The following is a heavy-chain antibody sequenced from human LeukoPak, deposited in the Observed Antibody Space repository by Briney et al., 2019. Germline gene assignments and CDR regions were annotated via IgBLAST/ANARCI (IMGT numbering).Heavy chain of an antibody. CDR3: AGAVSGRFDY. CDR2: INHSGST. D-gene: IGHD6-19*01. J-gene: IGHJ4*02. CDR1: GGSFSGYY. V-gene: IGHV4-34*01. Sequence: SETLSLTCAVYGGSFSGYYWSWIRQPPGKGLEWIGEINHSGSTNYNPPLKSRVTISVDTSKNQFSLKLSSVTAADTAIYYCAGAVSGRFDYWGQGTLVTVSS.